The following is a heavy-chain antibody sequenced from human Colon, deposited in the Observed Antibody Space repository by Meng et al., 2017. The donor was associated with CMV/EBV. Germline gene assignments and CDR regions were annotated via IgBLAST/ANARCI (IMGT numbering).Heavy chain of an antibody. Sequence: GESLKISCAASGFIFSTYAMSWVRQAPGKGLEWVSVISKGGSVTYYADSMKGRFTMSRDDSTNMVYLQMSSLRADDTARYFCATYHRGPDYFLDHWGQGTLVTVSS. CDR3: ATYHRGPDYFLDH. CDR2: ISKGGSVT. V-gene: IGHV3-23*03. J-gene: IGHJ4*02. CDR1: GFIFSTYA. D-gene: IGHD4/OR15-4a*01.